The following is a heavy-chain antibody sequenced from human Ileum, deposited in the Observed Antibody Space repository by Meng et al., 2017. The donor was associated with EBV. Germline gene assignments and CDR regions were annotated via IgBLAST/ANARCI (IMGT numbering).Heavy chain of an antibody. V-gene: IGHV4-39*07. CDR3: AKEQDDGDRGIHRIDS. J-gene: IGHJ5*01. Sequence: ESGPGLVKPSETLSLPCTVSGGSISTSSYFWGWNRQTPGKGLEWIGSIHYNGGTAYNPFLQSRVTMSVDTSKNQFSLRLTSVTAADTAVYYCAKEQDDGDRGIHRIDSWGQGTLVTVSS. CDR1: GGSISTSSYF. CDR2: IHYNGGT. D-gene: IGHD5-18*01.